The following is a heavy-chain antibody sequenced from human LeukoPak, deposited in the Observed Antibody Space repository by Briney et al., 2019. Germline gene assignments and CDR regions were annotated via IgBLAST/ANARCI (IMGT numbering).Heavy chain of an antibody. D-gene: IGHD3-10*01. V-gene: IGHV3-23*01. CDR1: GFTSRNYA. J-gene: IGHJ4*02. CDR3: AKSSDSGSGHFDS. CDR2: IGGSGVST. Sequence: PGGSLRLSCAASGFTSRNYAMNWVRQAPGKGLECVSGIGGSGVSTYYADSVKGRFTISRDNSKDTLYLQMENLRAEDTAVYSCAKSSDSGSGHFDSWGQGTLVTVSS.